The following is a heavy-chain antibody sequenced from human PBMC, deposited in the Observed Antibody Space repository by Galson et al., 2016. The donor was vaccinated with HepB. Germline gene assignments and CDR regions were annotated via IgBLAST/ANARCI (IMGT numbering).Heavy chain of an antibody. CDR3: ARANYYGSGSYMGSWVDP. CDR2: IYYSGST. V-gene: IGHV4-31*03. Sequence: TLSLTCTVSGGSIRSGGYYWSWIRQYPGKGLEWIGCIYYSGSTYYNPSLKSRVTISLDTSNNQFSLKLSSLTAADTAVYYCARANYYGSGSYMGSWVDPWGHGTLVTVSS. D-gene: IGHD3-10*01. CDR1: GGSIRSGGYY. J-gene: IGHJ5*02.